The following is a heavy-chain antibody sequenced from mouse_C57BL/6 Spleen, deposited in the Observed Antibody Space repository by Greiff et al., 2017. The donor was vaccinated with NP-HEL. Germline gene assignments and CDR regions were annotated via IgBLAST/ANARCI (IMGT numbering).Heavy chain of an antibody. CDR1: GFSFTSYG. Sequence: VQLQQSGPGLVAPSQSLSITCTVSGFSFTSYGVSWVRQPPGKGLEWLGVIWGDGSTTYHSALIARLSISKDNSKSQVFLKLNSLQTDDTATYYCAKIGKSGDFDYWGQGTTLTVSS. CDR3: AKIGKSGDFDY. J-gene: IGHJ2*01. D-gene: IGHD3-1*01. CDR2: IWGDGST. V-gene: IGHV2-3*01.